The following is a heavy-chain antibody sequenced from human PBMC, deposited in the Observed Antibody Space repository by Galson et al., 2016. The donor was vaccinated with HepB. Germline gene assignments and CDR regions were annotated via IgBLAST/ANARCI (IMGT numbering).Heavy chain of an antibody. J-gene: IGHJ4*02. Sequence: SLRLSCAVSGFPFGDYAMHWVRQAPGKGLEWVSGINWNSGSIGYADSVKGRFTISRDNAKNSLYLQMNSLSAEDTALYYCVKDMGGNWGFFDCWGQGTMVTVSS. CDR2: INWNSGSI. V-gene: IGHV3-9*01. CDR1: GFPFGDYA. CDR3: VKDMGGNWGFFDC. D-gene: IGHD7-27*01.